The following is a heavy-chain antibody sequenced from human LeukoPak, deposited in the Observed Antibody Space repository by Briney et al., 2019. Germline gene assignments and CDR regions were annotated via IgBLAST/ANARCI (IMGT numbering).Heavy chain of an antibody. D-gene: IGHD2-2*01. Sequence: SGGSLRLFCTPSGLSFGDYGKIWARQARGEGRVWVSFIQSKTYSEGTMYAASVRGRFTISRDDSRSTAYLQMNSLKADDTAVYYCTASDHLYSSSSSCHFDYWGQGTLVTVAS. CDR3: TASDHLYSSSSSCHFDY. J-gene: IGHJ4*02. CDR2: IQSKTYSEGT. CDR1: GLSFGDYG. V-gene: IGHV3-49*04.